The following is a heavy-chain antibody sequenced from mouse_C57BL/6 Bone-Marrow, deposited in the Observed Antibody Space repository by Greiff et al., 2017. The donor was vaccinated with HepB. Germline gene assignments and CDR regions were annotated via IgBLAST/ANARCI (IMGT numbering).Heavy chain of an antibody. CDR2: IYPGDGDT. V-gene: IGHV1-80*01. D-gene: IGHD1-1*01. J-gene: IGHJ1*03. CDR1: GYAFSSYW. Sequence: QVHVKQSGAELVKPGASVKISCKASGYAFSSYWMNWVKQRPGKGLEWIGQIYPGDGDTNYNGKFKGKATLTADKSSSTAYMQLSSLTSEDSAVYFCAREMGYYGSSYDWYFDVWGTGTTVTVSS. CDR3: AREMGYYGSSYDWYFDV.